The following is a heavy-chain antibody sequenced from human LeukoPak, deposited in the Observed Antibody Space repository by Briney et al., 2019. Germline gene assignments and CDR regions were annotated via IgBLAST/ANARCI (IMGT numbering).Heavy chain of an antibody. CDR2: INFDGSST. Sequence: PGGSLRLSCAASGFTFSSYAMSWVRQAPGKGLVWVSRINFDGSSTTYADSVRGRFTISRDNAKNTLYLQMNSLRAEDTAVYYCARDVPYHDTSEAFDIWGQGTMVTVSS. CDR1: GFTFSSYA. CDR3: ARDVPYHDTSEAFDI. D-gene: IGHD3-22*01. V-gene: IGHV3-74*01. J-gene: IGHJ3*02.